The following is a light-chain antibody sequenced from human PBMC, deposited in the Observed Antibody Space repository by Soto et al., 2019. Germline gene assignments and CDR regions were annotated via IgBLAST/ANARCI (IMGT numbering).Light chain of an antibody. V-gene: IGKV1-39*01. CDR1: HNIRSY. Sequence: DIQLTQSPASLSSSVGERATITSRASHNIRSYLDWYQQKPGKAPRLLIYAASSMPSGIPYRFSGSGSETDFTLTISSLQPEDFAVYYCQQSCSTPWTFGQGTKVDIK. CDR3: QQSCSTPWT. J-gene: IGKJ1*01. CDR2: AAS.